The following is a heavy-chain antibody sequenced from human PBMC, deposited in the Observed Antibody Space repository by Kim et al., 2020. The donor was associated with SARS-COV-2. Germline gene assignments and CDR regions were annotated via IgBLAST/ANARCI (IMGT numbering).Heavy chain of an antibody. J-gene: IGHJ4*02. CDR2: T. V-gene: IGHV1-2*04. CDR3: AAGYYSSTLDY. D-gene: IGHD6-13*01. Sequence: TNYAQKLQGWVTMTRDTSISTAYMELSRLRSDDTAVYYCAAGYYSSTLDYWGQGTLVTVSS.